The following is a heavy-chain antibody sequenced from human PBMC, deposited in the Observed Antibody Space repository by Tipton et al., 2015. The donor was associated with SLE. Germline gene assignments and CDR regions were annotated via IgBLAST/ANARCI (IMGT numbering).Heavy chain of an antibody. Sequence: TLSLTCAVYGGSFSGYYWSWIRQPPGKGLEWIGEINNSGSTDYHPSLKSRVTISVDTSKNQFSLKLSSVTAADTAVYYCARAGGWGSDWGQGTLVTVSS. CDR1: GGSFSGYY. V-gene: IGHV4-34*01. J-gene: IGHJ4*02. CDR2: INNSGST. D-gene: IGHD3-16*01. CDR3: ARAGGWGSD.